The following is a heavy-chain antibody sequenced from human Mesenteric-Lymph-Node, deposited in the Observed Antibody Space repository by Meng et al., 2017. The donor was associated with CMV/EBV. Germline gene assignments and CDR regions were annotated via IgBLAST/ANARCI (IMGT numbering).Heavy chain of an antibody. V-gene: IGHV4-34*01. CDR2: INHSGST. D-gene: IGHD6-13*01. CDR1: GGSFSGYY. Sequence: TCAVYGGSFSGYYWSWIRQPPGKGLEWIGEINHSGSTNYNPSLKSRVTISVDTSKNQFSLKLSSVTAADTAVYYCARSRSSSWYAMDWGQGTLVTVSS. J-gene: IGHJ4*02. CDR3: ARSRSSSWYAMD.